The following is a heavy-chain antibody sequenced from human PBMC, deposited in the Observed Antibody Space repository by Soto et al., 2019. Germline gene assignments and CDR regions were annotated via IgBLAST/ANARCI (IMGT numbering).Heavy chain of an antibody. D-gene: IGHD3-10*01. CDR3: ARGRHTALLWFGEITSHDKYYYYMDV. Sequence: GGSLRLSCAASGFTFSSYDMYWVRQATGKGLEWVSAIGTAGDTYYPGSVKGRFTISRENAKNSLYLQMNSLRAGDTAVYYCARGRHTALLWFGEITSHDKYYYYMDVWGKGTTVTVSS. J-gene: IGHJ6*03. CDR1: GFTFSSYD. CDR2: IGTAGDT. V-gene: IGHV3-13*01.